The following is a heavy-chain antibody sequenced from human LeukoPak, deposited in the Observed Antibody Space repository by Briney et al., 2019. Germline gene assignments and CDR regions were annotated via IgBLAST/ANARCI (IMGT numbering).Heavy chain of an antibody. D-gene: IGHD6-19*01. CDR1: SGSISSYY. V-gene: IGHV4-59*01. Sequence: SETLSLTCTVSSGSISSYYWNWIRQPPGKGLEWIGYIYYSGSTNYNPSLKSRVTILLDTSKNQFCLNLNSATSADTAVYYCASAEEAYSSGWYTSSWFDPWGQGTLVTVSS. CDR3: ASAEEAYSSGWYTSSWFDP. CDR2: IYYSGST. J-gene: IGHJ5*02.